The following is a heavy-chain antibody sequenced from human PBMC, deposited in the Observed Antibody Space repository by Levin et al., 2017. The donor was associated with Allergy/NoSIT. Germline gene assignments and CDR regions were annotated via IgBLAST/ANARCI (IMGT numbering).Heavy chain of an antibody. J-gene: IGHJ6*02. CDR3: ARITLYSSGWSYYYYYGMDV. V-gene: IGHV4-38-2*01. D-gene: IGHD6-19*01. Sequence: SQTLSLTCAVSGYSISSGYYWGWIRQPPGKGLEWIGSIYHSGSTYYNPSLKSRVTISVDTSKNQFSLKLSSVTAADTAVYYCARITLYSSGWSYYYYYGMDVWGQGTTVTVSS. CDR2: IYHSGST. CDR1: GYSISSGYY.